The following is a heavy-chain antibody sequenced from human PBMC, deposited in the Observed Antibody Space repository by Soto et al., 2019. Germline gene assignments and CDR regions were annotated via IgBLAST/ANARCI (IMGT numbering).Heavy chain of an antibody. CDR2: IYYSGST. Sequence: LSLTCTVSGGSVSSGSYYWSWIRQPPGKGLEWIGYIYYSGSTNYNPSLKSRVAMTRDTSISTAYMELSRLSSNDTAVYFCATSTYDDFWSGAFWGQGTLVTVSS. J-gene: IGHJ4*02. V-gene: IGHV4-61*01. CDR1: GGSVSSGSYY. D-gene: IGHD3-3*01. CDR3: ATSTYDDFWSGAF.